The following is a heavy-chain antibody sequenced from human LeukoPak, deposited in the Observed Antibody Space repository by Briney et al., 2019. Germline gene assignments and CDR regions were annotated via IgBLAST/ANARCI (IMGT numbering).Heavy chain of an antibody. V-gene: IGHV1-69*13. Sequence: SVKVSCKASGYTFTSYGISWVRQAPGQGLEWMGGIIPIFRTANYAQKFQGRVTNTADESTSTAYMEMNSLRSEDTAVYYCARALRYYSGSSGDAFDYWGQGTLVTVSS. CDR2: IIPIFRTA. D-gene: IGHD3-22*01. J-gene: IGHJ4*02. CDR1: GYTFTSYG. CDR3: ARALRYYSGSSGDAFDY.